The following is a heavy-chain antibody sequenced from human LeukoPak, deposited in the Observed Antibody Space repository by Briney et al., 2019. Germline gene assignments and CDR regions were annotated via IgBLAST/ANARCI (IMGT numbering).Heavy chain of an antibody. Sequence: GGSLRLSCAASGFDFSSYGMHWVRQAPGKGLEWVALISYDGSKEYYADSVKGRFSISRDNSKKALYLQMNSLRAEDTAVYYCAKGKDWLGYYYGVDVWGQGTTVIVSS. CDR3: AKGKDWLGYYYGVDV. D-gene: IGHD3-9*01. V-gene: IGHV3-30*18. J-gene: IGHJ6*02. CDR2: ISYDGSKE. CDR1: GFDFSSYG.